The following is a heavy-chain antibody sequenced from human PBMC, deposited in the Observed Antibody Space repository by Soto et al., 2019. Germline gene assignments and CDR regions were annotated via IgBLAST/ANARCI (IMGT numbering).Heavy chain of an antibody. V-gene: IGHV1-69*13. Sequence: RASVKVSCKASGGTFSSYAISWVRQAPGQGLEWMGGIIPIFGTASYAQKFQGRVTITADESTSTAHMELSSLRSEDTAVYYCARASGYDFDYWGQGTLVTVSS. CDR3: ARASGYDFDY. CDR2: IIPIFGTA. D-gene: IGHD5-12*01. J-gene: IGHJ4*02. CDR1: GGTFSSYA.